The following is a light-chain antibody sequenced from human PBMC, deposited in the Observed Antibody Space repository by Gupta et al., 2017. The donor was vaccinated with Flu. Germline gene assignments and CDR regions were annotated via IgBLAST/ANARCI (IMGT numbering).Light chain of an antibody. Sequence: DIQMTQSPSSLSASVGDRVTITCRASQSISRYLSWYQQKPGKAPKLLISAASSLQSGVPSRFSGSGSGTDFTLTISSLQPEDFAIYYCEQSYGSPPRTFGQGTTVEMK. CDR2: AAS. J-gene: IGKJ1*01. V-gene: IGKV1-39*01. CDR1: QSISRY. CDR3: EQSYGSPPRT.